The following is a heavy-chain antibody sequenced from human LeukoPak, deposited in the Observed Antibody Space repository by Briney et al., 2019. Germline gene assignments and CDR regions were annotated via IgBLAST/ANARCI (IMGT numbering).Heavy chain of an antibody. CDR1: GFTFNSYA. CDR2: IFGSGGSA. Sequence: GGSLRLSCVASGFTFNSYAMYWVRQAPGKGLEWISGIFGSGGSAHYADSVKGRFTISRDNSKNTVYLQLDSLRVEDTAVYYCGKTTVGYSSGRYPGWPVDYWGQGALVTVSS. CDR3: GKTTVGYSSGRYPGWPVDY. D-gene: IGHD2-15*01. J-gene: IGHJ4*02. V-gene: IGHV3-23*01.